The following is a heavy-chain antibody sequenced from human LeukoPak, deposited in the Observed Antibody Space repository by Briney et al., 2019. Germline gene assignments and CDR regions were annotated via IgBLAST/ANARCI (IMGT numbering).Heavy chain of an antibody. CDR2: IKGDGSAK. CDR3: ARDRGWIQHDI. D-gene: IGHD5-18*01. V-gene: IGHV3-7*01. CDR1: GFAFSDSW. J-gene: IGHJ3*02. Sequence: GGSLRLSCAASGFAFSDSWMTWIRQAPGKGLEWVAFIKGDGSAKKYVDSVKGRFTISRDNAKNSLFLQMNSLRAEDTAVYYCARDRGWIQHDIWGQGTMITVSS.